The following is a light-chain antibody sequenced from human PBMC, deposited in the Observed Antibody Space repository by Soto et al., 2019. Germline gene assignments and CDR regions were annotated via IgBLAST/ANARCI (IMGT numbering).Light chain of an antibody. Sequence: QSALTQPASVSGSPGQSITISCTGTSSDVGGYNYVSWYQQHPGKAPKLMIYDVSNRPLGVSNRFSGSKSGNTASLTISGLQAEDEADYYCSSYTTSNTRQIVFGTGTKVTVL. J-gene: IGLJ1*01. CDR1: SSDVGGYNY. V-gene: IGLV2-14*01. CDR2: DVS. CDR3: SSYTTSNTRQIV.